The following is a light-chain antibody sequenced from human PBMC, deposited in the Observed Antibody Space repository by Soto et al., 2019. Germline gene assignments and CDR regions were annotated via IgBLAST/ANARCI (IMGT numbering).Light chain of an antibody. CDR1: QSISSY. Sequence: DIQMTQSPSSLSASVGDRVTITCRASQSISSYLNWYQQKPGKAPKLLIYAASSLQSGVPSRFSGSGSGTDFTLTISSLQPEDFATYYYQQSYSTPPGFTFGPGTKVDIK. CDR3: QQSYSTPPGFT. V-gene: IGKV1-39*01. CDR2: AAS. J-gene: IGKJ3*01.